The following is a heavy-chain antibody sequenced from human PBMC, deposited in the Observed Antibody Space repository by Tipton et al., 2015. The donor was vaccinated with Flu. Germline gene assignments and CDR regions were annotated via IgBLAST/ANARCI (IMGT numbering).Heavy chain of an antibody. CDR2: VTRTGST. Sequence: LRLSCAVSGDSISSDFYWAWIRQFPGKGLEWIGTVTRTGSTIYNPSLKSRVTISIDTSKNQFSLNMRSVTAADMAVYYCARRDYSNYVSDPKSWFDPWGQGTLVAVSS. D-gene: IGHD4-11*01. CDR3: ARRDYSNYVSDPKSWFDP. V-gene: IGHV4-38-2*01. CDR1: GDSISSDFY. J-gene: IGHJ5*02.